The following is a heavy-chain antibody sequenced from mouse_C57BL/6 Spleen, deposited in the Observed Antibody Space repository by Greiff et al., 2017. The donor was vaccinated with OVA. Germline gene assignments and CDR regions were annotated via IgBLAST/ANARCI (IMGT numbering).Heavy chain of an antibody. Sequence: VQLQQPGAELVRPGSSVKLSCKASGYTFTSYWMHWVKQRPIQGLEWIGNIDPSDSETHYNQKFKDKATLTVDKSSSTAYMQLSSLTSEDSAVYYCARSPYYGSSGYFDVWGTGTTVTVSS. CDR3: ARSPYYGSSGYFDV. CDR1: GYTFTSYW. D-gene: IGHD1-1*01. V-gene: IGHV1-52*01. J-gene: IGHJ1*03. CDR2: IDPSDSET.